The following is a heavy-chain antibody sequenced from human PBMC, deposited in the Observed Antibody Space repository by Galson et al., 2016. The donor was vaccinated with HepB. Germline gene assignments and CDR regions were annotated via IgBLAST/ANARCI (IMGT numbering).Heavy chain of an antibody. Sequence: SLRLSCAASGFIFEDHGMSWVRLVPGKGREWVSGINWLGGRAIYADSVKGRFTISRDSAKNSLYLQMNSLRAEDTALYYCTRNQCSGGGSCYDNWGQGTLVTVSS. CDR1: GFIFEDHG. D-gene: IGHD2-15*01. J-gene: IGHJ4*02. V-gene: IGHV3-20*04. CDR3: TRNQCSGGGSCYDN. CDR2: INWLGGRA.